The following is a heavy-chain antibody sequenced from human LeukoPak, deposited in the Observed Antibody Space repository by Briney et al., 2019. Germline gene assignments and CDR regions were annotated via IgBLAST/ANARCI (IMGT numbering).Heavy chain of an antibody. CDR3: ARGAGDQLVDPHFDY. J-gene: IGHJ4*02. Sequence: PSETLSLTCTVSGGSISSVSYYWGWIRQPPGKGLEWIGSIYYSGSTHYNPSLKSRVTISVDTSKNQFSLKLSSVTAADTAVYYCARGAGDQLVDPHFDYWGQRTLVTVSS. V-gene: IGHV4-39*01. CDR2: IYYSGST. D-gene: IGHD6-6*01. CDR1: GGSISSVSYY.